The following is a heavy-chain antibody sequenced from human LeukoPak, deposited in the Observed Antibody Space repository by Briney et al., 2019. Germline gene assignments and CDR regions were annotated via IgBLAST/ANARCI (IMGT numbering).Heavy chain of an antibody. V-gene: IGHV1-46*01. Sequence: ASVKVSCKASGYTFTTYYMHWVRQAPGQGLEWMGIINTSGGSTRYAQKFQGRVTMTRDTSTSTVYMELSSLRSEDTAVYYCAREYVRMYYFDYWGPGTLVTVSS. CDR1: GYTFTTYY. D-gene: IGHD3-16*01. J-gene: IGHJ4*02. CDR3: AREYVRMYYFDY. CDR2: INTSGGST.